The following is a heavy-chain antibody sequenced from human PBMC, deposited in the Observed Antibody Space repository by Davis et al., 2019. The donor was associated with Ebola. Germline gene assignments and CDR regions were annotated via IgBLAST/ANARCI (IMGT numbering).Heavy chain of an antibody. CDR2: IYYSGST. Sequence: SETLSLTCTVSGGSISSYYWSWIRQPPGKGLEWIGSIYYSGSTYYNPSLKSRVTISVDTSKNQFSLKLSSVTAADTAVYYCARHDQFLEWLLFNYWGQGTLVTVSS. CDR3: ARHDQFLEWLLFNY. V-gene: IGHV4-59*05. D-gene: IGHD3-3*01. J-gene: IGHJ4*02. CDR1: GGSISSYY.